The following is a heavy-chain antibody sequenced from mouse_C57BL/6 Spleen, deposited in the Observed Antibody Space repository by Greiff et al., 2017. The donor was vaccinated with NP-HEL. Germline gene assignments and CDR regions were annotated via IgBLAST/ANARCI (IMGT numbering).Heavy chain of an antibody. CDR3: ARPPIYYDYAIDY. V-gene: IGHV1-55*01. J-gene: IGHJ2*01. CDR2: IYPGSGST. CDR1: GYTFTSYW. Sequence: VQLQQPGAELVKPGASVKMSCKASGYTFTSYWITWVKQRPGQGLEWIGDIYPGSGSTNYNEKFKSKATLTVDTSSSTAYMQLSSLTSEDSAVYYCARPPIYYDYAIDYWGQGTTLTVSS. D-gene: IGHD2-4*01.